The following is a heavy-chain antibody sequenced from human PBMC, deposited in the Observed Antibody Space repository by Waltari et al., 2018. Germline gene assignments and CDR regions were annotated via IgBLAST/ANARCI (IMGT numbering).Heavy chain of an antibody. CDR1: GYTFTGYY. V-gene: IGHV1-2*06. Sequence: QVQLVQSGAEVKKPGASVKVSCKASGYTFTGYYMHWVRQAPGQGLEWMGRVTPNRGGTSYAQKLQGRVTRTRDTSISTAYMELSRLRSDDTAVYYCARFIPAAGPDYWGQGTLVTVSS. J-gene: IGHJ4*02. D-gene: IGHD6-13*01. CDR2: VTPNRGGT. CDR3: ARFIPAAGPDY.